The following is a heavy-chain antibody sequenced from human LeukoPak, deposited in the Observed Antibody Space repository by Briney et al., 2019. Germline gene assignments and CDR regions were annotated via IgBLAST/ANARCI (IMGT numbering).Heavy chain of an antibody. CDR3: ARTVGSRFGGGCYDS. CDR2: ITSTSDSI. D-gene: IGHD3-16*01. CDR1: GFTFSSYN. V-gene: IGHV3-21*01. Sequence: PGGSLRLSCAASGFTFSSYNMNWVRQAPGKGLEWVSSITSTSDSIYYADSVKGRFTISRDNAKNSLYLQMNSLRAEDTAMYYWARTVGSRFGGGCYDSWGKGTLVTVSS. J-gene: IGHJ5*01.